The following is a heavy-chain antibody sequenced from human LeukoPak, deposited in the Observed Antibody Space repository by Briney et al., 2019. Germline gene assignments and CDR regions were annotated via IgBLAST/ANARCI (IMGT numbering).Heavy chain of an antibody. D-gene: IGHD6-19*01. V-gene: IGHV3-15*01. J-gene: IGHJ6*03. CDR1: GLSFSHAW. CDR2: IKSKTDGWTT. Sequence: GGSLRLSCAASGLSFSHAWMSWVRQAPGKGLEWVGLIKSKTDGWTTDYAAAVKGRFTISRDDSKTTMYLQLNSLTTEDTAVYYCTAISGSGCRGAHGWYYYMDVWGKGTTVTVSS. CDR3: TAISGSGCRGAHGWYYYMDV.